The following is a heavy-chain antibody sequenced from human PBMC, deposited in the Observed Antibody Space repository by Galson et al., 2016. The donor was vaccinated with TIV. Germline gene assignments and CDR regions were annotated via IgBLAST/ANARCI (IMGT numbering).Heavy chain of an antibody. D-gene: IGHD3-16*01. Sequence: SLRLSCAASGFSFSNYNMNWVRQAPGKGLEWVSSISSASSFKYYADSVKGRFTISRDNSKNTLYLQINSLRAEDTAIYYCARGLRNIMIRGQGDWFDPWGQGTLVTVSS. J-gene: IGHJ5*02. CDR3: ARGLRNIMIRGQGDWFDP. CDR1: GFSFSNYN. CDR2: ISSASSFK. V-gene: IGHV3-21*04.